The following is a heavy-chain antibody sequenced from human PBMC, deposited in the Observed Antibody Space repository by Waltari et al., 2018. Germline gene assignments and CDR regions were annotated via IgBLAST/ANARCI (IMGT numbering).Heavy chain of an antibody. CDR3: ARGSLAGTDWYFDL. D-gene: IGHD6-19*01. CDR2: ISSSGAYI. CDR1: GFTFSNYS. V-gene: IGHV3-21*06. Sequence: EVQLVESGGGLVKPGGSLRLSCAASGFTFSNYSMNWVRQSPGKGLEWISSISSSGAYIYSANSMKGRFTISRDNAKNSLYLQMNSLRAEDTALYYWARGSLAGTDWYFDLWGRGTLVTVSS. J-gene: IGHJ2*01.